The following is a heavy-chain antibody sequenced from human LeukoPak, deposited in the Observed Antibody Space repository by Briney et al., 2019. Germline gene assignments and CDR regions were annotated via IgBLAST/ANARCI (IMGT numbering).Heavy chain of an antibody. J-gene: IGHJ4*02. D-gene: IGHD1-26*01. CDR3: AGISGSYGYFDY. CDR2: ISDSGDNT. CDR1: GFTFNGYA. V-gene: IGHV3-23*01. Sequence: GGSLRLSCAASGFTFNGYAMNWVRQAPGKGLEWVSAISDSGDNTYYADSVRGRFTISRDNSMNTLYLQMNTLRAEDTAVYYCAGISGSYGYFDYWGQGTLSPSPQ.